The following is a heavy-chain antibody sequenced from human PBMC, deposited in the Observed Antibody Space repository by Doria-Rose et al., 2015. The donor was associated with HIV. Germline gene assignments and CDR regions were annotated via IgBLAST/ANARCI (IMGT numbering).Heavy chain of an antibody. CDR3: ARIKSSRWYHKYYFDF. J-gene: IGHJ4*02. D-gene: IGHD6-13*01. Sequence: ESGPVLVKPTETLTLTCTVSGVSLSSPGMGVSWIRQPPGKALEWLANIFSDDERSYTTSLQTRLTISRGTSKSQLVLTMTDMDPVDTATYYCARIKSSRWYHKYYFDFWGQGTLAIVSA. CDR1: GVSLSSPGMG. V-gene: IGHV2-26*01. CDR2: IFSDDER.